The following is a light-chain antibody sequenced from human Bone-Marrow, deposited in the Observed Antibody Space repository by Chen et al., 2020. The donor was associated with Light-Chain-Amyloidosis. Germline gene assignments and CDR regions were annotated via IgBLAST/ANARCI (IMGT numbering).Light chain of an antibody. CDR3: QVWDRSSDRPV. CDR1: NIGSTS. Sequence: SYVLTQPSSVSVAPGQPATIACGGNNIGSTSVHWYQQTPGQAPLLVVYDDSDRPSGIPERLSGSNSGNTATLTISRVEAGDEADYYCQVWDRSSDRPVFSGGTKLTVL. J-gene: IGLJ3*02. CDR2: DDS. V-gene: IGLV3-21*02.